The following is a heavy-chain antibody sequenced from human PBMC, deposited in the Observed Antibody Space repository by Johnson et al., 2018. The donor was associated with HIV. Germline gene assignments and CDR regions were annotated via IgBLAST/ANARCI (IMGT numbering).Heavy chain of an antibody. D-gene: IGHD5-18*01. V-gene: IGHV3-30-3*01. CDR3: AGGMWIPEIDAFDI. Sequence: QVQLVESGGGLVQPGGSLRLSCAASGFTFSSYAMHWVRQDPGKGLEWVAVISYDGSNKYYADSVKGRFTISRDNSKNTLYLQMDSLRVEDRAVYYCAGGMWIPEIDAFDIWGQGTMVTVSS. J-gene: IGHJ3*02. CDR1: GFTFSSYA. CDR2: ISYDGSNK.